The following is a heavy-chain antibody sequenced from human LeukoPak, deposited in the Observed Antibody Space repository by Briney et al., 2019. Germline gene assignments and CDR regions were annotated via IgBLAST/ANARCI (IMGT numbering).Heavy chain of an antibody. Sequence: PSETLSLTCAVYGGSFSGYYWSWIRQPPGKGLEWIGEINHSGSTNYNPSLKSRVTISVDTPKNQFSLKLSSVTAADTAVYYCARGRMYYYDSSGYYAWGQGTLVTVSS. CDR1: GGSFSGYY. CDR3: ARGRMYYYDSSGYYA. J-gene: IGHJ4*02. CDR2: INHSGST. V-gene: IGHV4-34*01. D-gene: IGHD3-22*01.